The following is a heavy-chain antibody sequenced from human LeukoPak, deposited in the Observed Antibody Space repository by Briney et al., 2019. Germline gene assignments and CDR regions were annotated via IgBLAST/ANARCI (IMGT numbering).Heavy chain of an antibody. CDR1: GGSITSYY. J-gene: IGHJ4*02. CDR3: ARVGYSYGYVDY. Sequence: SETLSLTCTVSGGSITSYYWSWIRQPPGKGLEWIAHIHNSGSTNYNPSLKSRVTISADTSKNQFSLKLSSVTAADTAVYYCARVGYSYGYVDYWGQGTLVIVSS. CDR2: IHNSGST. D-gene: IGHD5-18*01. V-gene: IGHV4-59*01.